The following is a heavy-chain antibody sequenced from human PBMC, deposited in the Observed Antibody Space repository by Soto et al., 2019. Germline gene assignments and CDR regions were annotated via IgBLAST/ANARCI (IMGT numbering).Heavy chain of an antibody. Sequence: GGSLRLSCAASGFTFSSYAMSWVRQAPGKGLEWVSAISGSGGSTYYADSVKGRFTISRDNSKNTLYLQMNSLRAEDTAVYYCAKGQTAAAPGINWFDPWGQGTLVTVSS. CDR2: ISGSGGST. CDR3: AKGQTAAAPGINWFDP. CDR1: GFTFSSYA. D-gene: IGHD6-13*01. V-gene: IGHV3-23*01. J-gene: IGHJ5*02.